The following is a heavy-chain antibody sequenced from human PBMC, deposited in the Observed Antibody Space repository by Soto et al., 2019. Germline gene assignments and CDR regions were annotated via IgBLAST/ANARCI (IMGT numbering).Heavy chain of an antibody. V-gene: IGHV4-30-4*01. CDR2: IYYSGST. CDR3: ARDMSGYDYFSLDY. J-gene: IGHJ4*02. CDR1: GGSISSGDYY. D-gene: IGHD5-12*01. Sequence: ASETLSLTCTVSGGSISSGDYYWSWIRQPPGKGLEWIGYIYYSGSTYYNPSLKSRVTISVDTPKNQFSLKLSSVTAADTAVYYCARDMSGYDYFSLDYWGQGTLVTVSS.